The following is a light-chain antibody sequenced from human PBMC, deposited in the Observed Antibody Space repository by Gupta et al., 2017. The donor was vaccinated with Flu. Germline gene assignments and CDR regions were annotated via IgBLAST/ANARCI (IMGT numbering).Light chain of an antibody. CDR3: YSFAGRYTLWV. CDR2: DVS. J-gene: IGLJ3*02. Sequence: QSALTQPRSVSGSPGQSVTISCTGTSSDVGGYNYVSWYQQPPGKAPKLVIFDVSKRPSGVPDRFSGSKSGNTASLTISGLQAEDEADYYCYSFAGRYTLWVFGGGTELTVL. CDR1: SSDVGGYNY. V-gene: IGLV2-11*01.